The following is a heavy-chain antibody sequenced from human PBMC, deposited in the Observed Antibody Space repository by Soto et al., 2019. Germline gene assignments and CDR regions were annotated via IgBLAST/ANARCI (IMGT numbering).Heavy chain of an antibody. J-gene: IGHJ4*02. CDR1: GFTFSSYA. CDR3: TTDMTTPTRLEY. D-gene: IGHD4-17*01. Sequence: EVQLLESGGGLVQPGGSLRLSCAASGFTFSSYAMSWVRQAPGKGLEWVSAISGSGGSTYYADSVKGRFTISRDNSKNTLYLQMNSLKTEDTAVYYCTTDMTTPTRLEYWGQGTLVTVSS. V-gene: IGHV3-23*01. CDR2: ISGSGGST.